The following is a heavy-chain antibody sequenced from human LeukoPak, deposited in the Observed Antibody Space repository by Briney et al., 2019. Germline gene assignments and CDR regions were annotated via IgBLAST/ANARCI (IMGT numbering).Heavy chain of an antibody. CDR1: GFTFSSYS. D-gene: IGHD6-19*01. V-gene: IGHV3-21*01. Sequence: GGSLRLSCAASGFTFSSYSMNWVCQAPGKGLEWVSSISSKSTYIYYADSVKGRFTISRDNAKSSLYLQMNSLRAEDTAIYYCARIHIAVAGITDYWGQGTLVTVSS. CDR2: ISSKSTYI. CDR3: ARIHIAVAGITDY. J-gene: IGHJ4*02.